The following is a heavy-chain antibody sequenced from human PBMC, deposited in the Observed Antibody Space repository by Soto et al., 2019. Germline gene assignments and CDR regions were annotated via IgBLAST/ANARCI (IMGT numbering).Heavy chain of an antibody. D-gene: IGHD1-7*01. V-gene: IGHV3-48*03. Sequence: EVQLVESGGGLVQPGGSLRLSCAASGFSFSSYEMNWVRQAPGKGLEWFSYISRSGNTIYYADSVKGRFTISRDNAKNSLFLRMNSLRAEDTAVYFCARITGTYFDYWGQGTLVTVSS. J-gene: IGHJ4*02. CDR2: ISRSGNTI. CDR1: GFSFSSYE. CDR3: ARITGTYFDY.